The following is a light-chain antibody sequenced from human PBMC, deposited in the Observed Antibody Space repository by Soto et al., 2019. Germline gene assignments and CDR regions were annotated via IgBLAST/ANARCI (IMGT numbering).Light chain of an antibody. CDR3: QQRNVWPPIT. V-gene: IGKV3-11*01. CDR2: DAS. J-gene: IGKJ5*01. CDR1: QSIRTS. Sequence: EVLLTESPATLSLSPGEISTRSCRASQSIRTSLAWYQQKPGQAPRLVIFDASNRANGVPARFGGSGSGTDFTLTINSLEPEDFAVYYCQQRNVWPPITFGQGTRLEIK.